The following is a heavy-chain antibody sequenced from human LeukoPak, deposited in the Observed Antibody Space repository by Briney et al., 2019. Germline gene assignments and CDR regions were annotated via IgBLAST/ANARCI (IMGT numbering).Heavy chain of an antibody. J-gene: IGHJ4*02. Sequence: GASVKVSCKTSGYTFSDYTIHWVRQAPGQRLEWMGWINPSSNAANYAQRFEGRVSLTRDTSISTADMVLTSLTSDDTGVYYCARSRELPDFDTWGQGTLVSVSS. D-gene: IGHD5-24*01. CDR2: INPSSNAA. CDR1: GYTFSDYT. V-gene: IGHV1-2*02. CDR3: ARSRELPDFDT.